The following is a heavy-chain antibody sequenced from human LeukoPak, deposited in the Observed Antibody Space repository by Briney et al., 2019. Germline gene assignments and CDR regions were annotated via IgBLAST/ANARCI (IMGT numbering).Heavy chain of an antibody. D-gene: IGHD2-15*01. CDR3: SFYCSGGSCYGP. J-gene: IGHJ5*02. V-gene: IGHV1-69*02. CDR2: IIPILGMA. Sequence: GASVKVSCKTSGYTFTGYYMQWVRQAPGQGLEWMGRIIPILGMANYAQKFQGRVTITADKSTSTAYMELSSLRSEDTAVYYCSFYCSGGSCYGPWGQGTLVTVSS. CDR1: GYTFTGYY.